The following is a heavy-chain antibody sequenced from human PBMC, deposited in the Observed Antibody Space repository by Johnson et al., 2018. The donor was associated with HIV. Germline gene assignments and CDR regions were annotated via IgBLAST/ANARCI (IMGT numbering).Heavy chain of an antibody. CDR3: ARGPGAFDI. Sequence: QLVESGGVVAQIGGSLRLSCAASGFTFDAYTMYWVRQAPGKGLEWVTFIRYDGTNKYYADSVKGRFTISRDNSKNTLYLQMNSLRAEDTAVYYCARGPGAFDIWGQGTMVTVSS. V-gene: IGHV3-30*02. CDR1: GFTFDAYT. J-gene: IGHJ3*02. CDR2: IRYDGTNK.